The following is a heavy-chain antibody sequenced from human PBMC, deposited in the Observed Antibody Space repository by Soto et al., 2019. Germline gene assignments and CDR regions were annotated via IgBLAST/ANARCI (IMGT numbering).Heavy chain of an antibody. V-gene: IGHV1-2*03. CDR2: IGPESGAT. CDR3: GRGRSGQIVVFY. CDR1: GYTFTGHY. Sequence: LGPPVKVSCKASGYTFTGHYIHWVRQAPEQGPEWMGEIGPESGATRYAQKFQGRVTMTMDMSITTVYMELSNLSPDDTAVYYCGRGRSGQIVVFYWAQGTPVTV. D-gene: IGHD5-12*01. J-gene: IGHJ4*02.